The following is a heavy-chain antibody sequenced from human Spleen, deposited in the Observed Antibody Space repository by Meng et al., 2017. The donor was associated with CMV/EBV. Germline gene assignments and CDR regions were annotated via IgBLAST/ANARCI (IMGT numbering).Heavy chain of an antibody. Sequence: QVRRRQSGPGLHKPSPTLSLTCATSGDSVSSNSAAWNWIRQSPSRGLEWLARTYYRSKWYNDYAVSVKSRITINPDTSKNQFSLQLNSVTPEDTAVYYCARDAYYYDSRPFDYWGQGTLVTVSS. J-gene: IGHJ4*02. D-gene: IGHD3-22*01. CDR1: GDSVSSNSAA. V-gene: IGHV6-1*01. CDR2: TYYRSKWYN. CDR3: ARDAYYYDSRPFDY.